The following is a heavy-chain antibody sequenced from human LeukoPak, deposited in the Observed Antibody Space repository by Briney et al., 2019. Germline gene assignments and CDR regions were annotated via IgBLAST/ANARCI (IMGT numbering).Heavy chain of an antibody. D-gene: IGHD7-27*01. Sequence: PGGSLRLSCAASGFTFSSYAMHWVRQAPGKGLEYVSAISSNGGSTYYANSVKGRFTISRDNSKNTLYLQMGSMRAEDMAVYYCARVDNVGMRYYFDYWGQGTLVTVSS. V-gene: IGHV3-64*01. CDR2: ISSNGGST. CDR1: GFTFSSYA. J-gene: IGHJ4*02. CDR3: ARVDNVGMRYYFDY.